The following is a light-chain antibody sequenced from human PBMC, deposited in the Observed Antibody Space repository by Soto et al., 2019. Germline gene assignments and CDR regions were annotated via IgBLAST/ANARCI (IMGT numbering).Light chain of an antibody. CDR2: GAS. CDR3: HQYGTSPLT. J-gene: IGKJ4*01. Sequence: EVVLTQSPVTLSLSPGERAALSCKASQFVSANYLAWYHQKPGQAPRLLIYGASMRATGIPDRFSGSGSGTDFTLTISRLEPEDFAVYYCHQYGTSPLTFGGGTKVDIK. CDR1: QFVSANY. V-gene: IGKV3-20*01.